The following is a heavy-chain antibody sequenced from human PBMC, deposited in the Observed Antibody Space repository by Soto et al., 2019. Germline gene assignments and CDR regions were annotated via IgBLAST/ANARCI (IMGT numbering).Heavy chain of an antibody. CDR1: SVSNAW. Sequence: SVSNAWMNWVRQAPGKGLEWVGRIKSKTDGGTTDYAAPVKGRFTISRDDSKNTLYLQMNSLKTEDTAVYYCTTIFPDGDFTRDWYSDLWGRGTLVTVSS. CDR3: TTIFPDGDFTRDWYSDL. D-gene: IGHD4-17*01. J-gene: IGHJ2*01. CDR2: IKSKTDGGTT. V-gene: IGHV3-15*07.